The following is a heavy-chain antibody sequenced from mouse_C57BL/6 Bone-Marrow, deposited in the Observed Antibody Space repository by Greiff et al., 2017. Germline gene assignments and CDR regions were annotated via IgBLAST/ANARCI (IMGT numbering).Heavy chain of an antibody. CDR1: GYTFTSYG. V-gene: IGHV1-81*01. CDR2: IYPRSGNT. D-gene: IGHD1-2*01. CDR3: ARRSPLLIDY. Sequence: VHLVESGAELARPGASVKLSCKASGYTFTSYGISWVKQRTGQGLEWIGEIYPRSGNTYYNEKFKGKATLTADKSSSTAYMELRSLTSEDSAVYFCARRSPLLIDYWGQGTTLTVSS. J-gene: IGHJ2*01.